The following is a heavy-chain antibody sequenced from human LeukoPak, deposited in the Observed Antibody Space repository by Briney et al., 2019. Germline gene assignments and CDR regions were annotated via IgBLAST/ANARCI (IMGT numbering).Heavy chain of an antibody. CDR2: INQDGSGE. CDR1: GFIFSRYW. J-gene: IGHJ5*02. D-gene: IGHD3-22*01. CDR3: ARKLYYYDTSAAGWYDP. V-gene: IGHV3-7*01. Sequence: QTGGSLRLSCAASGFIFSRYWMSWVRQAPGKGLEWVATINQDGSGEYYVDSLKGRFTISRDNAKSSLYLQINGLRAEDTAVYHCARKLYYYDTSAAGWYDPWGQGTLVTVS.